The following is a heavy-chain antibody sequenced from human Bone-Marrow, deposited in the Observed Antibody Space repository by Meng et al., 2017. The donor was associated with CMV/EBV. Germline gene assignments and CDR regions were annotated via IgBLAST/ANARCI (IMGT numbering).Heavy chain of an antibody. CDR3: ARENRIAARLVGHERIPYYYYYYGMDV. CDR1: GFTVSSNY. V-gene: IGHV3-53*01. J-gene: IGHJ6*02. CDR2: IYSGGST. D-gene: IGHD6-6*01. Sequence: GGSLRLSCAASGFTVSSNYMSWVRQAPGKGLEWVSVIYSGGSTYYADSVKGRFTISRDNSKNTLYLQMNSLRAEDTAVYYCARENRIAARLVGHERIPYYYYYYGMDVWGQGTTVTVSS.